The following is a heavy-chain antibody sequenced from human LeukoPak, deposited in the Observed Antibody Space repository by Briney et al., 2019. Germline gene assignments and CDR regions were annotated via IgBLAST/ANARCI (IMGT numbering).Heavy chain of an antibody. CDR2: ITGSGDST. Sequence: PGGSLRLSCAASGFTFSSYAMTWVRQAPGKGLEWVSGITGSGDSTFYADSVKGRFTISRDNSKNTLYLQMHSLRAEDTAVYYCAKDWWYYGSGSYVDAFDIWGQGTMVTVSS. D-gene: IGHD3-10*01. CDR3: AKDWWYYGSGSYVDAFDI. CDR1: GFTFSSYA. V-gene: IGHV3-23*01. J-gene: IGHJ3*02.